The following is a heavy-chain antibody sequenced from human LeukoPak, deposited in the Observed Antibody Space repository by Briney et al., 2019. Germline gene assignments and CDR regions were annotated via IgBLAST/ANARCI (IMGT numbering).Heavy chain of an antibody. CDR3: KEIDQ. Sequence: HPGGSLRLSCAASGFTFSNYDMHWVRQAPGKGLEWLAGISFDGSNKYYADSVKGRFTISRDNSKNTLYLQINSLRAEDTAVYYCKEIDQWGQGTLVTVSS. CDR2: ISFDGSNK. CDR1: GFTFSNYD. V-gene: IGHV3-30*03. J-gene: IGHJ4*02.